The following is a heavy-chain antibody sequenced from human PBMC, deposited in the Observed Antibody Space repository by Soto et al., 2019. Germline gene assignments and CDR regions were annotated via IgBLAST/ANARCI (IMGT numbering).Heavy chain of an antibody. Sequence: VSGPTLVNPTQTLTLTCTFSGFSLSTTGMCVSWIHQPPGKALEWLALIDWAGDKYYSTSLKTRLTISKDTSKNQVVLTMTNVEPVGTATYFCSRAVGGFTYGYPDYWGQGTLVTVS. CDR3: SRAVGGFTYGYPDY. D-gene: IGHD5-18*01. CDR2: IDWAGDK. J-gene: IGHJ4*02. CDR1: GFSLSTTGMC. V-gene: IGHV2-70*01.